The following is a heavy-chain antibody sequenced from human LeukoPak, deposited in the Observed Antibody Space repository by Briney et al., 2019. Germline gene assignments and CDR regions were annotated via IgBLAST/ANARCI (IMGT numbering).Heavy chain of an antibody. J-gene: IGHJ4*02. D-gene: IGHD3-10*01. V-gene: IGHV4-34*01. CDR3: ARHYGSGSYYAY. CDR2: INQSGST. CDR1: GGSLSGYY. Sequence: SETLSLTCAVYGGSLSGYYWSWIRQPPGKGLEWIGEINQSGSTNYNPSLKSRVAISLDTSKNQFSLKLRSVTAADTAVYYCARHYGSGSYYAYWGQGTLVTVSS.